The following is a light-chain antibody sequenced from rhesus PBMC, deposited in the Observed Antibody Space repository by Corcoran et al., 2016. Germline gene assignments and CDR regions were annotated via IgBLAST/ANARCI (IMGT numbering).Light chain of an antibody. CDR2: GAS. V-gene: IGKV3-42*03. CDR1: QSVSSN. CDR3: QQYSNWPLT. J-gene: IGKJ4*01. Sequence: EIVMTQSPATLSLSPGDRGTLSCRASQSVSSNLAWYQQKPGQAPSLLISGASRRATGIPDRFRVSGSGTDFTLTITGLEPEDYAAYYCQQYSNWPLTFGGGTKVEIK.